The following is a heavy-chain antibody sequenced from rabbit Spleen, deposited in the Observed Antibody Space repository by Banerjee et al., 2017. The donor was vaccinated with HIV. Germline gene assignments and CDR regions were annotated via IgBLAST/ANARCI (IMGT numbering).Heavy chain of an antibody. CDR3: ARDTSSSFSSYGMDL. J-gene: IGHJ6*01. Sequence: QSLEESGGDLVKPGASLTLTCIASGVSFSGDSYMCWVRQAPGKGLEWIVCIDTGSSGFTYFANWAKGRFTISKTSSTTVTLQMTSLTVADTATYFCARDTSSSFSSYGMDLWGQGTLVTVS. V-gene: IGHV1S40*01. CDR2: IDTGSSGFT. CDR1: GVSFSGDSY. D-gene: IGHD1-1*01.